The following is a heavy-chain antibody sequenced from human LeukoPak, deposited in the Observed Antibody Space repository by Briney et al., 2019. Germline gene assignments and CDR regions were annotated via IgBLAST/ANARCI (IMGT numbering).Heavy chain of an antibody. CDR1: GASFSSDYYY. CDR2: IIYSGRY. CDR3: ARHRRRPTPVPNWFFP. D-gene: IGHD2-8*01. J-gene: IGHJ5*02. V-gene: IGHV4-39*01. Sequence: PSETLTLTCTVSGASFSSDYYYWAWIRQPPGKGLEWIGSIIYSGRYYYNSSLKSRVTIFVDTSKNQTSLKLTSVTAADTAVYYCARHRRRPTPVPNWFFPWGQGPLVIVSS.